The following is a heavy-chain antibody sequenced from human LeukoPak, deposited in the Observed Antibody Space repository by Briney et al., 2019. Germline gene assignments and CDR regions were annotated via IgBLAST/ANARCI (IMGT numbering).Heavy chain of an antibody. CDR3: ARGPDYGGNSPFDY. Sequence: PSETLSLTCTVSGGSINSYYWSWIRQPAGKGLEWIGRIYSSGSTNYNPSLKSRVTISVDTSKNQFSLKLSSVTAADTAVYYCARGPDYGGNSPFDYWGQGTLVTVSS. D-gene: IGHD4-23*01. J-gene: IGHJ4*02. CDR1: GGSINSYY. V-gene: IGHV4-4*07. CDR2: IYSSGST.